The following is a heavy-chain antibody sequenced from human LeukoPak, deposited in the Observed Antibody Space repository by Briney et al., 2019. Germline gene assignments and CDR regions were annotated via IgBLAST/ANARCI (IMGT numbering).Heavy chain of an antibody. Sequence: GGSLRLSCAASGFTFNSAWMSWVRQAPGKGLEWVGRIKSKTEGGTRDFAASLKGRFAISRDDSKNTLYLQMSNLKTEDTAVYYCATGTGRSDFDYWGQGTLVTVSS. J-gene: IGHJ4*02. D-gene: IGHD3/OR15-3a*01. V-gene: IGHV3-15*01. CDR2: IKSKTEGGTR. CDR3: ATGTGRSDFDY. CDR1: GFTFNSAW.